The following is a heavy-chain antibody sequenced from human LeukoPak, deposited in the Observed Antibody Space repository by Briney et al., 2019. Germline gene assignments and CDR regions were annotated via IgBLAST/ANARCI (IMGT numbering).Heavy chain of an antibody. Sequence: ASVKVPCKASGYTFTSYGISWVRQAPGQGLEWMGWISAYNGNTNYAQKLQGRVTMTTDTSTSTAYMELRSLRSDDTAVYYCARGLPNDISNWFDPWGQGTLVTVSP. CDR1: GYTFTSYG. CDR2: ISAYNGNT. CDR3: ARGLPNDISNWFDP. V-gene: IGHV1-18*01. J-gene: IGHJ5*02. D-gene: IGHD3-9*01.